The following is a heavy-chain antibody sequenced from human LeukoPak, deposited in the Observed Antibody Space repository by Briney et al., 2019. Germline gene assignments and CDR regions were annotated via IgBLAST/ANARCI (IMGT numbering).Heavy chain of an antibody. CDR1: GFTFSSHW. Sequence: GGSLRLSCVASGFTFSSHWMSWVRQAPGKGLEWVANIKQDGSEKYYVDSVKGRFTISRDDAKNSLYLQMNSLRAEDTAVYYCARHGSYHFDYWGQGTLVTVSS. CDR2: IKQDGSEK. J-gene: IGHJ4*02. CDR3: ARHGSYHFDY. D-gene: IGHD3-10*01. V-gene: IGHV3-7*05.